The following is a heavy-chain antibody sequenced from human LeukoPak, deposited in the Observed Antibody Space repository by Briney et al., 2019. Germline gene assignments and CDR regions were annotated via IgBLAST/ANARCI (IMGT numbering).Heavy chain of an antibody. CDR2: IKQDGNDK. CDR3: ARLMGERSLFDY. Sequence: GGSLRLPCAPSGFTLSSRWMTWVPQATGKGLECVANIKQDGNDKYYVDSVKGRFSISRDNAKNSVYLQTNSLRAEDTAVYYCARLMGERSLFDYWGQGVLVTVSS. D-gene: IGHD1-26*01. J-gene: IGHJ4*02. V-gene: IGHV3-7*02. CDR1: GFTLSSRW.